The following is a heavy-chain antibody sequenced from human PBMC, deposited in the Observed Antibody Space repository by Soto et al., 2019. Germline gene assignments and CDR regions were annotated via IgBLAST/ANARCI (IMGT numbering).Heavy chain of an antibody. Sequence: EVQLLESGGQLVQPGGSLRLSCAASGFTFNTYTMNWVRQAPGKGLGWVSCIYGDGCGTHYADSVKGRFTISRDKSKNVLYLQMNSLRSEDTAVYYCAKDRPPDGIWTVDSWGQGTLVTVSS. D-gene: IGHD3-9*01. CDR3: AKDRPPDGIWTVDS. J-gene: IGHJ4*02. CDR2: IYGDGCGT. CDR1: GFTFNTYT. V-gene: IGHV3-23*01.